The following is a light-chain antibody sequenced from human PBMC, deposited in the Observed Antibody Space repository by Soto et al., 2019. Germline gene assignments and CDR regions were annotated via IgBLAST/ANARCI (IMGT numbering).Light chain of an antibody. V-gene: IGLV1-40*01. CDR1: SSNIGAGYD. CDR3: QSYDSSLSVV. J-gene: IGLJ2*01. Sequence: QSVLTQPPSVSGAPGQRVTISCIGSSSNIGAGYDVHWYQQLPGTAPKLLIYGNGNRPSGVPDRFSGSKSGTSASLAITGLQPEDEADYYCQSYDSSLSVVFGGGTKVTVL. CDR2: GNG.